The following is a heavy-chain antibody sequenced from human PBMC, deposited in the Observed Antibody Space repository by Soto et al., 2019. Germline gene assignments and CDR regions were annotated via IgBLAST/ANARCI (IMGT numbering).Heavy chain of an antibody. Sequence: SETLSLTCTVSGGSISSSSYYWGWIRQPPGKGLEWIGSIYYSGSTYYNPSLKSRVTISVDTSKNQFSLKLSSVTAADTAVYYCASFEGGIVGATDYWGQGTLVTVSS. V-gene: IGHV4-39*01. CDR1: GGSISSSSYY. CDR3: ASFEGGIVGATDY. J-gene: IGHJ4*02. CDR2: IYYSGST. D-gene: IGHD1-26*01.